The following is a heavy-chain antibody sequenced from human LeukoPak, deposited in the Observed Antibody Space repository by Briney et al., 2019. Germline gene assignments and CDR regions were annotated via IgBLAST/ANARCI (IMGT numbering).Heavy chain of an antibody. D-gene: IGHD6-13*01. Sequence: NPSETLSLTCTVSGYSISSGYYWGWIRQPPGKGLEWIGSIYHSGSTYYNPSLKSRVTISVDTSKNQFSLRLSSVTAADTAVYYCARVTGYVMEDYFDYWGQGTLVTVSS. CDR1: GYSISSGYY. CDR3: ARVTGYVMEDYFDY. J-gene: IGHJ4*02. V-gene: IGHV4-38-2*02. CDR2: IYHSGST.